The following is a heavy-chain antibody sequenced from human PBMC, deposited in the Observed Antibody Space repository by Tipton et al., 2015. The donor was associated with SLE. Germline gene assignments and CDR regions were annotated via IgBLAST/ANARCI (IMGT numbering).Heavy chain of an antibody. J-gene: IGHJ4*02. V-gene: IGHV3-30*03. Sequence: RSLRLSCAASGFTFSSYGMHWVRQAPGKGLEWVAVISYDGSNKYYADSVKGRFTISRDNSKNSLYLQMNSLRAEDTAVYYCARDGGGSASPFDYWGQGTLVTVSS. CDR1: GFTFSSYG. D-gene: IGHD3-16*01. CDR2: ISYDGSNK. CDR3: ARDGGGSASPFDY.